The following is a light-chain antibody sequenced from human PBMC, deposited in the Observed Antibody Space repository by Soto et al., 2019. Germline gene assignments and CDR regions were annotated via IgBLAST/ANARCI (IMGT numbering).Light chain of an antibody. Sequence: EIVMTQSPATLSVSTGERATLSCRASQSVSSNLAWYQQKPGQAPRLLIYGASTRATGIPARFSGSGSGTEFTLTISSLQSEDFAVYYCQQYNTFGQGTRLEI. CDR2: GAS. CDR1: QSVSSN. J-gene: IGKJ5*01. V-gene: IGKV3-15*01. CDR3: QQYNT.